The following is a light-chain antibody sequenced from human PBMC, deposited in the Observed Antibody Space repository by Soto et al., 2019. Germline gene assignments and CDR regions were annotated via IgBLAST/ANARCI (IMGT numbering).Light chain of an antibody. Sequence: QSALTQPASVSGSPGQSITLSCTGTSSDIGGYDYVSWYQRHPGKAPKLIIYDVNNRPSGVSNRFSGSKSGNTASLPISRRQAEDEADYYCTSYASGSSHVVFGGGTKLTVL. CDR2: DVN. J-gene: IGLJ2*01. V-gene: IGLV2-14*01. CDR1: SSDIGGYDY. CDR3: TSYASGSSHVV.